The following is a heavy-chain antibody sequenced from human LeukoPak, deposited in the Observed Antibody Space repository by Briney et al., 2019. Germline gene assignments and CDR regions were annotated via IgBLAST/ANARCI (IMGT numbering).Heavy chain of an antibody. Sequence: SGTLSLTCAVSGGSISSSDWWSWVRQPPGKGLEWIGEIYHSGSTNYNPSLKSRVTISVDKSKNQFSLKLSSVTAADTAVYYCAVDSGSYTAFDYWGQGTLVTVSS. J-gene: IGHJ4*02. V-gene: IGHV4-4*02. CDR3: AVDSGSYTAFDY. CDR1: GGSISSSDW. CDR2: IYHSGST. D-gene: IGHD1-26*01.